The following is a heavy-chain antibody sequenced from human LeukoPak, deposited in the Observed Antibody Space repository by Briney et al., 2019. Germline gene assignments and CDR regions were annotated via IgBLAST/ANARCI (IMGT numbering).Heavy chain of an antibody. CDR3: AREPTSGREPTSGRPLDY. Sequence: SETLSLTCTVSGGSTSGYFWSWIRQPAGKGLEWIGRIYSSGINNYNPSHKGRVTMSLDTSKNHLSLNLSSVTAADTAVYYCAREPTSGREPTSGRPLDYWGQGTLVTVSS. J-gene: IGHJ4*02. CDR2: IYSSGIN. CDR1: GGSTSGYF. V-gene: IGHV4-4*07. D-gene: IGHD5-12*01.